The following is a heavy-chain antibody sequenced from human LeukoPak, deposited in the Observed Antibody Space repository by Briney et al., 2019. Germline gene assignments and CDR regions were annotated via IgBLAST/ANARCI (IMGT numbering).Heavy chain of an antibody. V-gene: IGHV4-4*07. CDR3: ARDRPMVRGVLYYFDY. CDR2: IYTSRST. J-gene: IGHJ4*02. D-gene: IGHD3-10*01. CDR1: GGSISSYY. Sequence: SETLSLTCTVSGGSISSYYWSWLRQPAGKGLEWIGRIYTSRSTNYNPSLKSRVTMSVDTSKNQFSLKLSSVTAADTAVYYCARDRPMVRGVLYYFDYWGQGTLVTVSS.